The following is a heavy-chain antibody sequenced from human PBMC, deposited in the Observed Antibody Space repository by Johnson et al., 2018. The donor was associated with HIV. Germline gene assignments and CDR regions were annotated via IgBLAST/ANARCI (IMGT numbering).Heavy chain of an antibody. D-gene: IGHD5-18*01. CDR3: ARLPSGYSRDDFDI. CDR1: GFIFRSYP. J-gene: IGHJ3*02. V-gene: IGHV3-30-3*01. Sequence: QVQLVESGGGVVQPGRSLRLSCAASGFIFRSYPMNWVRQAPGKGLEWVALISYDGSRKYYADSVKGRFTISRDNSKNTLYLQMNSLRAEDTAVYYCARLPSGYSRDDFDIWGQGTMVTVSS. CDR2: ISYDGSRK.